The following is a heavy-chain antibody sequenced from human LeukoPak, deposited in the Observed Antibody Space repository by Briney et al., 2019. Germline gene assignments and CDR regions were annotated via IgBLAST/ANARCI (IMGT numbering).Heavy chain of an antibody. Sequence: SETLSLTCAVYGGSFSGYCWSWIRQPAGKGLEWIGRIYTSGSNNYNPSLNRGVMISVATSKNQFFVKLRLMSVAATAAYYCARGGPAGDAFDIWGQGTMVTVSS. CDR3: ARGGPAGDAFDI. CDR2: IYTSGSN. J-gene: IGHJ3*02. CDR1: GGSFSGYC. V-gene: IGHV4-59*10. D-gene: IGHD2-2*01.